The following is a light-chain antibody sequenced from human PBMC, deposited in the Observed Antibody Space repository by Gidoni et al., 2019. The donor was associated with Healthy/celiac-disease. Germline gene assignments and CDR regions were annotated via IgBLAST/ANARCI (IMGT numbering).Light chain of an antibody. Sequence: DIKMTQSPSSLSASVGDRVTITCRASQIISSYLHWYQQQPGKATKLLIYAASSLKSGVPSRFSSSRSSTEFTLTTISMLPADFATNYYQQSYSTPALTFGGGTKVEIK. CDR3: QQSYSTPALT. V-gene: IGKV1-39*01. CDR1: QIISSY. CDR2: AAS. J-gene: IGKJ4*01.